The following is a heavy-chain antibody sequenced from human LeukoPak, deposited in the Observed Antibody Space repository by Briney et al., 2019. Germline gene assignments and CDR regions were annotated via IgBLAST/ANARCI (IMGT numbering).Heavy chain of an antibody. Sequence: GGSLRLSCAASGFSFSEHSMNWVRQAPGKGLEWVSNIRGSSSAMNYVDSVKGRFTISRDNAKNSLYLEMSSLRAEDTAVYYCARDRDWSFDYWGLGTLVSVSS. V-gene: IGHV3-48*04. CDR3: ARDRDWSFDY. CDR1: GFSFSEHS. D-gene: IGHD3-9*01. CDR2: IRGSSSAM. J-gene: IGHJ4*02.